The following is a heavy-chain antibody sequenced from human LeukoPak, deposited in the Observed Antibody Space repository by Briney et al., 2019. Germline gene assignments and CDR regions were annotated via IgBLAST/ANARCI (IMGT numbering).Heavy chain of an antibody. V-gene: IGHV4-39*07. J-gene: IGHJ4*02. CDR1: GGSISSSSYY. CDR3: ARIHRYCSGGACYVLDN. D-gene: IGHD2-15*01. CDR2: IYYSGNT. Sequence: SETLSLTCTVSGGSISSSSYYWAWFRQPPGKGLEWIGSIYYSGNTYYNPSLKSRITLSVDTSRNQFSLQLSSVTAADTAVYYCARIHRYCSGGACYVLDNWGQGTLVAVSS.